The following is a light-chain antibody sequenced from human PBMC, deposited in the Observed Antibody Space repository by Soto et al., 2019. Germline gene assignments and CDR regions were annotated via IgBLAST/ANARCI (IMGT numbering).Light chain of an antibody. J-gene: IGKJ3*01. CDR1: HDITSY. Sequence: DIQMTQSTSSLSASVGDRVTSTCQASHDITSYLNWYQHKPGKAPKLLIYDASILEAGVPSRFSGSGSGTDFTFTISSLPPEDVATYYCQKCDYLPIFGPGTTVDFK. V-gene: IGKV1-33*01. CDR2: DAS. CDR3: QKCDYLPI.